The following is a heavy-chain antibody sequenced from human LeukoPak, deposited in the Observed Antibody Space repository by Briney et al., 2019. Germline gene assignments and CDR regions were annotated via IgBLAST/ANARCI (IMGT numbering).Heavy chain of an antibody. V-gene: IGHV3-43D*03. D-gene: IGHD6-13*01. CDR1: GFTFEDYA. Sequence: GGSLRLSCAASGFTFEDYAMRWVRHAPGKGLEWVSLICWDGGSTYYADSVKGRFTISRDNSKNTLYLQINRLRAEDTALYYCAKEGVAAQLNYYYFYMDVCGKGTTVTVSS. CDR3: AKEGVAAQLNYYYFYMDV. CDR2: ICWDGGST. J-gene: IGHJ6*03.